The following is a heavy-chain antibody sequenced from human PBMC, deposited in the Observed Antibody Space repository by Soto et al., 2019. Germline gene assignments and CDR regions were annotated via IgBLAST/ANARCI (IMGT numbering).Heavy chain of an antibody. CDR2: MNPNSGNT. V-gene: IGHV1-8*01. J-gene: IGHJ4*02. Sequence: ASVKVSCKASGYTFTSYDINWVRQATGQWLEWMGWMNPNSGNTGYAQKFQGRVTMTRNTSISTAYMELSSLRSEDTAVYYCATGGITGTTFDYWGQGTLVTVSS. CDR1: GYTFTSYD. CDR3: ATGGITGTTFDY. D-gene: IGHD1-7*01.